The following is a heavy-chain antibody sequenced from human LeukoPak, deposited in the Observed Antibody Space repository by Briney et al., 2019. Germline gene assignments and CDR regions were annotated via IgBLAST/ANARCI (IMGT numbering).Heavy chain of an antibody. Sequence: PGGSLRLSCAASGFTFSSYSMNWVRQAPGKGLEWVSYISSSGSTIYYADSVKGRFTISRDNAKNSLYLQMNSLRAEDTAVYYCARESDSSGFDYWGQGTLVTVSS. CDR2: ISSSGSTI. CDR1: GFTFSSYS. V-gene: IGHV3-48*04. CDR3: ARESDSSGFDY. D-gene: IGHD3-22*01. J-gene: IGHJ4*02.